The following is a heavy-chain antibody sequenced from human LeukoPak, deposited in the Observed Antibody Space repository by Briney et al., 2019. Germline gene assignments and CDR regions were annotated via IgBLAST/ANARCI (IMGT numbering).Heavy chain of an antibody. CDR2: ISGSGGST. CDR3: ATSYYMDV. CDR1: GFTFSSYA. J-gene: IGHJ6*03. V-gene: IGHV3-23*01. Sequence: GGSLRLSRAASGFTFSSYAMSWVRQAPGKGLEWVSAISGSGGSTYYADPAKGRFTISRYNAKNSLYLQMHTLRAEDTAVYYCATSYYMDVWGKGATVTVSS.